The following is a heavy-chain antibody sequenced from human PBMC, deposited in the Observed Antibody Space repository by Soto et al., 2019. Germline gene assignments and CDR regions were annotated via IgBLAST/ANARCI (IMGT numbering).Heavy chain of an antibody. D-gene: IGHD2-2*01. CDR3: ARESIVVVPAAMLDYYYYGMDV. CDR2: TYYRSKWYN. CDR1: GDSVSSNSAA. Sequence: SQTLSLTCAISGDSVSSNSAAWTWIRQSPSRGLEWLGRTYYRSKWYNDYAVSVKSRITINPDTSKNQFSLQLNSVTPEDTAVYYCARESIVVVPAAMLDYYYYGMDVWGQGTTVTVSS. V-gene: IGHV6-1*01. J-gene: IGHJ6*02.